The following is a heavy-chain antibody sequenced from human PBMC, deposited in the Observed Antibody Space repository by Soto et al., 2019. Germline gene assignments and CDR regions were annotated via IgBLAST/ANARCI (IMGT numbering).Heavy chain of an antibody. D-gene: IGHD6-13*01. Sequence: SVKVSCKASGGTFSSYAISWVRQAPGQGLEWMGGIIPIFGTANYAQKFQGRVTITADESTSTAYMELSSLRSEDTAVYYCARDRRRAAAGPYYYYYGMDVWGQGTTVTVSS. J-gene: IGHJ6*02. CDR3: ARDRRRAAAGPYYYYYGMDV. CDR1: GGTFSSYA. V-gene: IGHV1-69*13. CDR2: IIPIFGTA.